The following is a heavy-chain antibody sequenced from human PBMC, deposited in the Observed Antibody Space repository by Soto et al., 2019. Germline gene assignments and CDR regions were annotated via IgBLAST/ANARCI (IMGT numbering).Heavy chain of an antibody. Sequence: ASVKVSCKVSGHTLTELSMHWARQAPGKGLEWMGGFDPEDGETVYAQKFQGRVTMTEDTSTDTAYMELSSLRSEDTAVYYCARALVVPAATSYYYGMDVWGQGTTVTVSS. J-gene: IGHJ6*02. CDR3: ARALVVPAATSYYYGMDV. CDR2: FDPEDGET. V-gene: IGHV1-24*01. CDR1: GHTLTELS. D-gene: IGHD2-2*01.